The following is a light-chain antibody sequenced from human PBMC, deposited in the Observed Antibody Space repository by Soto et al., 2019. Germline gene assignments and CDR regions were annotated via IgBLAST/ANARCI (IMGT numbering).Light chain of an antibody. CDR3: QQYNSYSPWT. J-gene: IGKJ1*01. CDR1: QSISSW. V-gene: IGKV1-5*01. CDR2: DAS. Sequence: DIQMTQSPSILSASVGDRVTITCRASQSISSWLAWYQQKPGKAPKLLIYDASSLESGVPSRFSGSGSGTEFTLPISSLQPDDFATYYCQQYNSYSPWTFGQGTKVEIK.